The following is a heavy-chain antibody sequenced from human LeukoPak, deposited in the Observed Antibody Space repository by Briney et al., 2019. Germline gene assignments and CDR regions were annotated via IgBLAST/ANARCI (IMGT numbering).Heavy chain of an antibody. CDR2: INPNSGGT. CDR1: GYTFTSYG. Sequence: GASVKVSCKASGYTFTSYGISWVRQAPGQGLEWMGWINPNSGGTNYAQKFQGRVTMTRDTSIGTAYMELSRLRSDDTAVYYCARGSHGDDAFDIWGQGTMVTVSS. CDR3: ARGSHGDDAFDI. J-gene: IGHJ3*02. D-gene: IGHD1-26*01. V-gene: IGHV1-2*02.